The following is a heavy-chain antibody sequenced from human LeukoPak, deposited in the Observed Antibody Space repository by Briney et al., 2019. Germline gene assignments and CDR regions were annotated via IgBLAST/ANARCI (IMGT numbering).Heavy chain of an antibody. CDR3: AKGRSAAMIEAAFDY. J-gene: IGHJ4*02. CDR1: GFTFSSYG. Sequence: PGRSLRLSCAASGFTFSSYGMHWVRQAPGKGLEWVAVISYDGSNKYYADSVKGRFTISRDNSKNTLYLQMNSLRAEDTAVYYCAKGRSAAMIEAAFDYWGQGTLVTVSS. D-gene: IGHD3-22*01. V-gene: IGHV3-30*18. CDR2: ISYDGSNK.